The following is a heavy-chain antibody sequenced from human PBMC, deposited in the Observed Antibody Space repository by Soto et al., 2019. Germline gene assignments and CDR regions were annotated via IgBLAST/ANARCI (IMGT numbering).Heavy chain of an antibody. V-gene: IGHV1-3*01. CDR2: INAGNGNT. CDR3: ARDPNDSSAYYHHYYYGMDV. D-gene: IGHD3-22*01. CDR1: GYTFTRYG. Sequence: ASVKVSCKASGYTFTRYGIHWVRQAPGQRLEWTGWINAGNGNTKYSEKFQGRVTITRDTSASTAYLELSGLRSEDTAVYYCARDPNDSSAYYHHYYYGMDVWGQGTTVTVSS. J-gene: IGHJ6*02.